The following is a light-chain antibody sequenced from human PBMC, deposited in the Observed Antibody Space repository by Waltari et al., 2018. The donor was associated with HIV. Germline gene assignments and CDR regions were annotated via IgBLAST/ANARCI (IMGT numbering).Light chain of an antibody. CDR1: QSVSNN. CDR2: GAS. CDR3: QEYNNRPPWT. V-gene: IGKV3-15*01. Sequence: EKVMTQSPATLSVSPGERATLSCRASQSVSNNLAWYQHKIGQAPRLLISGASTRATGIPARFSGSGSGTDFTLTISSLQSEDSAIYYCQEYNNRPPWTFGQGTKVEIK. J-gene: IGKJ1*01.